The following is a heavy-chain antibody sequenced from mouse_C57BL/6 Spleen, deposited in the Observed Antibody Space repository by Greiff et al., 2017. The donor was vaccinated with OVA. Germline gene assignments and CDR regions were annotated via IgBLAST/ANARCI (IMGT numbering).Heavy chain of an antibody. CDR3: AREYYGSPDY. J-gene: IGHJ2*01. V-gene: IGHV5-17*01. CDR2: ISSGSSTI. Sequence: EVKLMESGGGLVKPGGSLKLSCAASGFTFSDYGMHWVRQAPEKGLEWVAYISSGSSTIYYADTVKGRFTISRDNAKHTLFLQMTSLRSEDTAMYYCAREYYGSPDYWGQGTTLTVSS. CDR1: GFTFSDYG. D-gene: IGHD1-1*01.